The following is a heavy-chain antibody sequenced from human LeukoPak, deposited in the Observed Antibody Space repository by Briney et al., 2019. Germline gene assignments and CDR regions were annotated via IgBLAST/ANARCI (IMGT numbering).Heavy chain of an antibody. D-gene: IGHD6-19*01. CDR2: INPNSGGT. CDR3: ARESIAVAGSRWFDP. Sequence: ASVKVSCKASGYTFTGYYMHWVRQAPGQGLEWMGWINPNSGGTNYAQKFQGRVTMTRDTPISTAYMELSRLRSDDTAVYYCARESIAVAGSRWFDPWGQGTLVTVSS. J-gene: IGHJ5*02. CDR1: GYTFTGYY. V-gene: IGHV1-2*02.